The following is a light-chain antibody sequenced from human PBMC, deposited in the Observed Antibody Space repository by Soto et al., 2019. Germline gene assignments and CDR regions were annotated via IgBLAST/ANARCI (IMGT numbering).Light chain of an antibody. CDR3: QQYNGDSGLT. V-gene: IGKV1-5*03. J-gene: IGKJ4*01. CDR1: QNIRSW. CDR2: SAS. Sequence: DIPMTQYPSTLSASIGDRVTITCRASQNIRSWVAWYQQKPGKAPDLLIYSASGLESGAPSRFSGSGFGTEFTLTISSLHPDDFATYYCQQYNGDSGLTFGGGTKVEIK.